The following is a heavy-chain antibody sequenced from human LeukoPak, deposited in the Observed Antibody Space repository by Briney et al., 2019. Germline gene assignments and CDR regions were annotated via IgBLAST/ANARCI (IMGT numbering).Heavy chain of an antibody. V-gene: IGHV5-51*01. D-gene: IGHD2-21*01. J-gene: IGHJ5*02. CDR2: IYPGDSDT. CDR3: ARRCVSGGLNWFDP. CDR1: GYTFSSYW. Sequence: GESLKISCKGSGYTFSSYWIGWVRQMPGKGLEWTGIIYPGDSDTRYSPSFQGQVTISADKSISTAYLQWSSLKASDTAMYYCARRCVSGGLNWFDPWGQGTLVTVSS.